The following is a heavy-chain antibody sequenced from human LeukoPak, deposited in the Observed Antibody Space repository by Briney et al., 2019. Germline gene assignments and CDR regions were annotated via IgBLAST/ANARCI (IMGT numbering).Heavy chain of an antibody. Sequence: VASVKVSCKASGYTFTRYDINWVRQATGQGLEWMGWMNPNSGNTGYAQKFQGRATMTRNTSISTAYMELSSLRSEDTAVYYCARGPHSFDFWRAIISHYYMDVWGKGTTVTVSS. CDR3: ARGPHSFDFWRAIISHYYMDV. D-gene: IGHD3-3*01. J-gene: IGHJ6*03. CDR1: GYTFTRYD. CDR2: MNPNSGNT. V-gene: IGHV1-8*01.